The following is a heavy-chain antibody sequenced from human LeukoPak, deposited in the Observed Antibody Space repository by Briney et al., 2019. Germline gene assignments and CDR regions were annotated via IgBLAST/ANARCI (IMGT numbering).Heavy chain of an antibody. V-gene: IGHV5-51*01. D-gene: IGHD6-13*01. CDR3: ATSAANWFDP. Sequence: GESLEISCKGSGYIFTNYLIGWVRQMPGKGLEWMGIIYPGDSDTGYSPSFQGQVTISADKSISTAYLQWSSLKASDTAMYYCATSAANWFDPWGQGTLVTVSS. CDR2: IYPGDSDT. CDR1: GYIFTNYL. J-gene: IGHJ5*02.